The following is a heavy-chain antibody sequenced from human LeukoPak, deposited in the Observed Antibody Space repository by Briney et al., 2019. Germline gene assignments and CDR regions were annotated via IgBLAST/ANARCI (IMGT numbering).Heavy chain of an antibody. V-gene: IGHV1-8*01. D-gene: IGHD2-21*01. J-gene: IGHJ6*03. CDR1: GYTFSDYD. CDR3: ARVVMKAFYYYYMDV. Sequence: EASVKVSCKASGYTFSDYDVNWVRQAPGQGLEWMGWMNPTSGDIGYAQKFQGRVTMTRSMSKNTAYMELSRLRSEDTAVYFCARVVMKAFYYYYMDVWGKGTT. CDR2: MNPTSGDI.